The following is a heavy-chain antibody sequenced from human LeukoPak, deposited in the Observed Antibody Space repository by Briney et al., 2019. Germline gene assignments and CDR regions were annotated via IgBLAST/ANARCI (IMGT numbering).Heavy chain of an antibody. Sequence: GGSLRLSCAASGFTVSSNYMSWVRQAPGKGLEWVSSFYRGISTYYADSVKGRFTTSRDHSKNAVYLQMDSLRPEDTAVYYCARYYDSSGYTQGAFDIWGQGTMVTVS. V-gene: IGHV3-66*02. D-gene: IGHD3-22*01. CDR2: FYRGIST. CDR1: GFTVSSNY. CDR3: ARYYDSSGYTQGAFDI. J-gene: IGHJ3*02.